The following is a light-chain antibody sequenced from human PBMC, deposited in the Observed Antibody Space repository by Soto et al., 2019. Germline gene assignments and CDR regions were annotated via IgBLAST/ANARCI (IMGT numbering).Light chain of an antibody. CDR2: AAS. J-gene: IGKJ4*01. V-gene: IGKV1-39*01. Sequence: DIQMTQSPSSLSASVGDRVTITCRATQSISSYLNWYQQKPGKAPELLIYAASRLQSGVPSRFSGSGSGTDFTLIISSLQPEDFATYYCQQSSSAPLTFGGGTKVEIK. CDR3: QQSSSAPLT. CDR1: QSISSY.